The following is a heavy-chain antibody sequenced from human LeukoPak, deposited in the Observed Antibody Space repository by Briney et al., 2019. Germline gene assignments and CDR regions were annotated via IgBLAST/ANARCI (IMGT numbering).Heavy chain of an antibody. CDR1: GFTFTNYA. Sequence: GGSLRLSCAASGFTFTNYAMSWVRQAPGKGLEWVSVLTGDGGTYYADSVKGRFTNSRDDSKNTLFLQMNSLRAEDTAVYFCAKVKWKLIGYFDYWGQGTLVTVSS. CDR2: LTGDGGT. J-gene: IGHJ4*02. V-gene: IGHV3-23*01. CDR3: AKVKWKLIGYFDY. D-gene: IGHD1-20*01.